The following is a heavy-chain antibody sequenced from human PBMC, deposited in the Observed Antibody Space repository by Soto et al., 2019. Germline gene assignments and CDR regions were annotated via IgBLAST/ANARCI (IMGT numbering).Heavy chain of an antibody. CDR2: ISYDGSNK. J-gene: IGHJ4*02. Sequence: QVQLVESGGGVVQPGKSLRLSCAGSGFTFSSYGMDWVRQAPGKGLEWVAVISYDGSNKYYADSVKGRFTISRDNSKNTRYLQRSSPIADDTAVYYCAKNRMGAWVRGYFHYWGQGTLVTVS. CDR1: GFTFSSYG. CDR3: AKNRMGAWVRGYFHY. V-gene: IGHV3-30*18. D-gene: IGHD3-10*01.